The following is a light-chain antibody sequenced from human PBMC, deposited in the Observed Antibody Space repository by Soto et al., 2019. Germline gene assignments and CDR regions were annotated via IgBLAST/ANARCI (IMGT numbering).Light chain of an antibody. V-gene: IGKV1-12*01. Sequence: DIQMTQSPSSVSASVGDRVTITCRASQGISSWLAWYQQKPGKAPQLLISAASTLQSGVPSRFSGSVSGTDFTLTISSLQPEDFATYYCQQSYSTPSTFGGGTKVDIK. CDR1: QGISSW. CDR3: QQSYSTPST. J-gene: IGKJ4*01. CDR2: AAS.